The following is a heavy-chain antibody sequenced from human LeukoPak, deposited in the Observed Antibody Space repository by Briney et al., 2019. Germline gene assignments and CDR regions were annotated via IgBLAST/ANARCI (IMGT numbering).Heavy chain of an antibody. CDR2: ISSSSSYI. V-gene: IGHV3-21*01. Sequence: PGGSLRLSCAASGFTFSSYSMNWVRQAPGKGLEWVSSISSSSSYIYYADSVKGRFTISRDNAKNSLYLQMNSLRAEDTAVYYCARVGIAVADLNWSDPWGQGTLVTVSS. J-gene: IGHJ5*02. CDR3: ARVGIAVADLNWSDP. CDR1: GFTFSSYS. D-gene: IGHD6-19*01.